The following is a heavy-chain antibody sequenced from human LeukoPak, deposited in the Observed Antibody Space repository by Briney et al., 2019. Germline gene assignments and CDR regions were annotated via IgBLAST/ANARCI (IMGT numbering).Heavy chain of an antibody. V-gene: IGHV4-38-2*01. CDR2: IYHSRST. CDR1: GHSISSGYY. J-gene: IGHJ4*02. CDR3: ARQAGFVVVPAAIS. D-gene: IGHD2-2*01. Sequence: SETLSLTCAVSGHSISSGYYWGWIRQPPGKGLEWIGSIYHSRSTYYNPSLKSRVTISVDTSKNQFSLKLSSVTAADTAVYYGARQAGFVVVPAAISWGQGTLVTVSS.